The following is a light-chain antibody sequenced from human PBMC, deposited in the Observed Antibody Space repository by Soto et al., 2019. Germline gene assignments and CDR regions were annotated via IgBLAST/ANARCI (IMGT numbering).Light chain of an antibody. CDR1: QSVDNSY. V-gene: IGKV3-20*01. CDR2: GTS. CDR3: HQYGTAPYT. Sequence: ETVVTQSPGTLSLSPGEGATLSCRASQSVDNSYLAWYQQKPGQAPRLLIHGTSNRASGIPDRFSGSGSGRDFNLTFSRLEPEDFAVYYCHQYGTAPYTFGQGTTLELK. J-gene: IGKJ2*01.